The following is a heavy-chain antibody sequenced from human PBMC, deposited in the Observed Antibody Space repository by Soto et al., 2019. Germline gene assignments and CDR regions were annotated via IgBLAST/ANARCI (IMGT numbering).Heavy chain of an antibody. CDR1: GFTFSSSA. CDR3: AKSCGGDCYSCLDH. CDR2: ISDSGGSR. J-gene: IGHJ1*01. D-gene: IGHD2-21*02. Sequence: EVQLLECGGGLVQPGGSLRLSCAASGFTFSSSAMTWVCQAPGNGLEWVSSISDSGGSRYYADSVKGRFTISRDNSKNTLYLHMNSLGAEDTAVYYCAKSCGGDCYSCLDHSGQGTQVTVSS. V-gene: IGHV3-23*01.